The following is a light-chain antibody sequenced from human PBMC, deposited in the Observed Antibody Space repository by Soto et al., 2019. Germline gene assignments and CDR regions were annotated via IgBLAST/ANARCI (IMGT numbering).Light chain of an antibody. Sequence: QSVLTQPPSASGTPGQRVTISCSGGSSNIGRDAVNWYQLLPGTAPKLLIYSTNQRPSGVPDRFSASKSGTSASLAISGLQSEDEADYYCVAWDDSRIGYVFGTGTMLTVL. J-gene: IGLJ1*01. CDR1: SSNIGRDA. V-gene: IGLV1-44*01. CDR2: STN. CDR3: VAWDDSRIGYV.